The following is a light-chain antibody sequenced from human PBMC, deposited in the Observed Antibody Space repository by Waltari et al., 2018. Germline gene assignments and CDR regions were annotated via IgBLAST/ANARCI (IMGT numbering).Light chain of an antibody. Sequence: EIVMTQSPATLSVSPGERITLSCKASQSIDNNLAWYQQKPGHAPRLLIYAASTRATDVPARFRGSGSGTEFTLTISSLQSEDCGVFYCQQYNRWPPLTFGGGTKVEIK. CDR2: AAS. CDR3: QQYNRWPPLT. V-gene: IGKV3-15*01. J-gene: IGKJ4*01. CDR1: QSIDNN.